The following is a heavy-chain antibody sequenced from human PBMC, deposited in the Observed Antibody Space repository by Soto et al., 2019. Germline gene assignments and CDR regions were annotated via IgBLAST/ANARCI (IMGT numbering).Heavy chain of an antibody. CDR1: GFTFDDYT. CDR3: ARDVSSVLITMVRGHYGMDV. J-gene: IGHJ6*02. D-gene: IGHD3-10*01. CDR2: ISSSSSYI. Sequence: PGGSLRLSCAASGFTFDDYTMHWVRQAPGKGLEWVSSISSSSSYIYYADSVKGRFTISRDNAKNSLYLQMNSLRAEDTAVYYCARDVSSVLITMVRGHYGMDVWGQGTTVTVSS. V-gene: IGHV3-21*01.